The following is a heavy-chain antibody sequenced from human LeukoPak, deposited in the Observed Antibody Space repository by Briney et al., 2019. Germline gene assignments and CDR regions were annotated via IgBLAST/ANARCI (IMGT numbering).Heavy chain of an antibody. CDR1: GYTVTSYG. D-gene: IGHD5-12*01. CDR3: ARDRYSGYEYYFDY. J-gene: IGHJ4*02. V-gene: IGHV1-18*01. CDR2: ISAYNGNT. Sequence: GASVKVSCKASGYTVTSYGISWVRQTPGQGLEWMGWISAYNGNTNYAQKLQGRVTMTTDTSTSTAYMELRSLRSDDTAVYYCARDRYSGYEYYFDYWGQGTLVTVSS.